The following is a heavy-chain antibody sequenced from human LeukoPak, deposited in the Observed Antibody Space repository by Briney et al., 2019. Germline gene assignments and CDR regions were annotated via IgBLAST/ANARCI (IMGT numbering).Heavy chain of an antibody. CDR3: ARVGCTNGVRYYYYYMDV. CDR2: IYYSGST. Sequence: PSETLSLTCTVSGGSISSYYWSWIRQPPGKGLEWIGYIYYSGSTNYNPSLKSRVTISVDTSKNQFSLKLSSVTAADTAVYYCARVGCTNGVRYYYYYMDVWGKGTTVTVSS. CDR1: GGSISSYY. D-gene: IGHD2-8*01. V-gene: IGHV4-59*01. J-gene: IGHJ6*03.